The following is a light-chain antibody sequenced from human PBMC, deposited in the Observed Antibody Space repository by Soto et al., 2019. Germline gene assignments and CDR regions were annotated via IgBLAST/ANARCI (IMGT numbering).Light chain of an antibody. CDR2: GAS. V-gene: IGKV3-20*01. CDR3: NQYHSSFT. Sequence: EIVLTQSPGTLSLSPGEGATLSCRASQSVSSSSLTWYQQKRGQAPRLLIYGASTRATGIPDRFSGSGSGTDFTLTLSILEPEDFAVYYCNQYHSSFTFGGGTKVEIK. J-gene: IGKJ4*01. CDR1: QSVSSSS.